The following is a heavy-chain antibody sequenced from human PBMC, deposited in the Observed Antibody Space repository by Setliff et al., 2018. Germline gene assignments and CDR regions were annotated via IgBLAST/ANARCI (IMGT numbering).Heavy chain of an antibody. CDR3: ARESVAATYNWFDP. V-gene: IGHV3-11*04. D-gene: IGHD2-15*01. J-gene: IGHJ5*02. Sequence: GGSLRLSCAASGFTFSDYYMSWIRQAPGKGLEWVLYISSSGSTIYYADSVKGRFTISRDNAKNSLYLQMNSLRAEDTAVYYCARESVAATYNWFDPWGQGTLVTVSS. CDR1: GFTFSDYY. CDR2: ISSSGSTI.